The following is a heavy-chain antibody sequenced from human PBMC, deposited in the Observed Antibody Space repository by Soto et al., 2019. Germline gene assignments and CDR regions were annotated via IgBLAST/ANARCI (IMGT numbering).Heavy chain of an antibody. Sequence: SETLSLTCVVSGGSLSSYYWSWIRQPPGKGLEWIGYIYYSGSTNYNPSLKSRVTISEDTSKNQFSLKLSSVTAADTAVYYCARSPYYYDSSNYYGYWGQGTLVTVSS. V-gene: IGHV4-59*01. CDR1: GGSLSSYY. J-gene: IGHJ4*02. CDR3: ARSPYYYDSSNYYGY. CDR2: IYYSGST. D-gene: IGHD3-22*01.